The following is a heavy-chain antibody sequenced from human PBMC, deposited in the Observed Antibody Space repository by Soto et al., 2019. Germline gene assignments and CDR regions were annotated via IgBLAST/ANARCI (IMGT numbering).Heavy chain of an antibody. CDR1: GFTFSSYA. J-gene: IGHJ5*02. CDR2: ISYDGSNK. CDR3: ARDRGDTAMVFDP. V-gene: IGHV3-30-3*01. D-gene: IGHD5-18*01. Sequence: GGSLRLSCAASGFTFSSYAMHWVRQAPGKGLEWVAVISYDGSNKYYADSVKGRFTISRDNSKNTLYLQMNSLRAEDTAVYYCARDRGDTAMVFDPRAQRTLVPVSA.